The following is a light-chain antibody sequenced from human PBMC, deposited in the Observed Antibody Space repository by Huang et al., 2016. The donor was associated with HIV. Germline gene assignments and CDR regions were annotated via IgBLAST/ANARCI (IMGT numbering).Light chain of an antibody. CDR2: GAS. V-gene: IGKV3-15*01. CDR3: QQYNNWPPLIT. Sequence: EIVMTQSPATLSVSPGERATLSCRASQSVSSNLAWYQQKPGQAPRLLSYGASTRATGIPARFSGSVSGTEVTLTISSLQSEDFAVYYCQQYNNWPPLITFGQGTRLEIK. J-gene: IGKJ5*01. CDR1: QSVSSN.